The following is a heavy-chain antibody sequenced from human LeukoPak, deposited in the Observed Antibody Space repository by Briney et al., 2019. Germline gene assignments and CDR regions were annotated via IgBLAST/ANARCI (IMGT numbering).Heavy chain of an antibody. CDR1: GGSISSYY. Sequence: SETLSLTCTVSGGSISSYYWSWIRQPAGKGLEWIGRIYTSGSTNYNPSLKSRVTMSVDTSKNQFSLKLSSVTAADTAVYYCAREGYDYYYYYMDVWGKGTTVTVSS. CDR2: IYTSGST. D-gene: IGHD5-12*01. CDR3: AREGYDYYYYYMDV. V-gene: IGHV4-4*07. J-gene: IGHJ6*03.